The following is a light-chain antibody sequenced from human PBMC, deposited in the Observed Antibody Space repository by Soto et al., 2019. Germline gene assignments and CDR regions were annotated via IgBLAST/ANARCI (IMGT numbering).Light chain of an antibody. V-gene: IGKV1-33*01. CDR3: QQYDNVPPYT. CDR1: HYISHY. Sequence: DIQMTQTPSSLSASVGDRVTITCQASHYISHYLNWYQHKPGEAPKLLIYDASILETGVPSRFSGSGSGTDFTLTISSLQPEDIATYYCQQYDNVPPYTFGQGTKVEIK. CDR2: DAS. J-gene: IGKJ2*01.